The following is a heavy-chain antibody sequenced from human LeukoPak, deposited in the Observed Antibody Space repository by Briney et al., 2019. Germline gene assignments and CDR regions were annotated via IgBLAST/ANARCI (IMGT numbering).Heavy chain of an antibody. D-gene: IGHD6-19*01. CDR2: IYYSGST. CDR1: GGSISSSSYY. V-gene: IGHV4-39*01. Sequence: KASETLSLTCTVSGGSISSSSYYWGWLRQPPRKGLEWIGSIYYSGSTYYNPSLKSRVTISVDTSKNQFSLKLSSVTAADTAVYYCARLKIAVAAPNWFDPWGQGTLVTVSS. CDR3: ARLKIAVAAPNWFDP. J-gene: IGHJ5*02.